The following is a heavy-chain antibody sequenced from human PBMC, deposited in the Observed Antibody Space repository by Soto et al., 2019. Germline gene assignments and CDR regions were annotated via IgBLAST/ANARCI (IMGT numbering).Heavy chain of an antibody. Sequence: EVQLVESGGGLVKPGRSLRLSCAASGFTFSLYSMIWVRQAPGKGLEWVASITSSSSYIYYEDSLKGRFTISRDNAKNSLFLQLDSLRAEDTAVYFCVRARSTDSRPDYWGQGTLVTVSS. J-gene: IGHJ4*02. D-gene: IGHD3-22*01. V-gene: IGHV3-21*01. CDR2: ITSSSSYI. CDR1: GFTFSLYS. CDR3: VRARSTDSRPDY.